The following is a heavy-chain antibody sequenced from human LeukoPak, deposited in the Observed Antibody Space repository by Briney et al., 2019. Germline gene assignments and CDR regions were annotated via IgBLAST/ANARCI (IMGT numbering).Heavy chain of an antibody. CDR2: IRSKAYGGTT. V-gene: IGHV3-49*04. J-gene: IGHJ4*02. Sequence: GGSLRLSCTASGFTLGDYAMSWVRQAPGKGLEWVGFIRSKAYGGTTEYAASVKGRFTISRDDSKSIAYLQMNSLKTEDTAVYYCTRVAGNFFFFDYWGQGTLVTVSS. D-gene: IGHD6-19*01. CDR1: GFTLGDYA. CDR3: TRVAGNFFFFDY.